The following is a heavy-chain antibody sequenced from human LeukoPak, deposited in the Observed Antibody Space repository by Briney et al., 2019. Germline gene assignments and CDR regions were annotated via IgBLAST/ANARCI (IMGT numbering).Heavy chain of an antibody. V-gene: IGHV4-34*01. CDR3: VRGHRDNWHLDFAY. J-gene: IGHJ4*02. D-gene: IGHD1-20*01. CDR1: GGSFSGYY. CDR2: IYYSGST. Sequence: SETLSLTCAVYGGSFSGYYWGWIRQPPGKGLEWIGSIYYSGSTYYNPSLKSRVTISVDTSKNQFSLKLSSVTAADTAVYYCVRGHRDNWHLDFAYWGQGTLVTVSS.